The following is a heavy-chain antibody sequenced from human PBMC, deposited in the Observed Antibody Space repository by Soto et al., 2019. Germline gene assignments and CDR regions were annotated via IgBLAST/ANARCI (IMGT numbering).Heavy chain of an antibody. V-gene: IGHV1-18*04. J-gene: IGHJ6*02. CDR1: GYTFTSYG. CDR2: NSAYNGNT. D-gene: IGHD3-3*01. Sequence: GASVKVSCKASGYTFTSYGISWVRQAPGQGLEWMGWNSAYNGNTNYAQKLQGRVTMTTDTSTSTAYMELRSLRSDDTAVYYCARSWTDSGFWSGSEPPYYYYYGMDVWGQGTMVTVSS. CDR3: ARSWTDSGFWSGSEPPYYYYYGMDV.